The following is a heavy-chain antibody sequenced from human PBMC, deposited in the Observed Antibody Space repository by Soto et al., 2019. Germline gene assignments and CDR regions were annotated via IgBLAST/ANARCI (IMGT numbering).Heavy chain of an antibody. J-gene: IGHJ6*02. CDR1: GYSFTSYW. CDR2: IYPGDSDT. D-gene: IGHD5-12*01. V-gene: IGHV5-51*01. Sequence: GESLKISCKGSGYSFTSYWIGWVRQMPGKGLEWMGIIYPGDSDTRYSPSFQGQVTISADKSISTAYLQWSSLKASDTAMYYCARHIVATRRYYYYGMDVWGQGTTVTV. CDR3: ARHIVATRRYYYYGMDV.